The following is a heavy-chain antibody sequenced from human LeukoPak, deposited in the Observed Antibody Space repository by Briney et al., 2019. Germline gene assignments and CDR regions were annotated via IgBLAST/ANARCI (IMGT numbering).Heavy chain of an antibody. CDR1: GGSTSSYY. D-gene: IGHD2-2*01. CDR2: IYTSGST. J-gene: IGHJ4*02. V-gene: IGHV4-4*07. CDR3: ASTCSSTSCYPTYGFDY. Sequence: PSETLSLTCTVSGGSTSSYYWSWIRQPAGKGLEWIGRIYTSGSTNYNPSLKSRVTMSVDTSKNQFSLKLSSVTAADTAVYYCASTCSSTSCYPTYGFDYWGQGTLVTVSS.